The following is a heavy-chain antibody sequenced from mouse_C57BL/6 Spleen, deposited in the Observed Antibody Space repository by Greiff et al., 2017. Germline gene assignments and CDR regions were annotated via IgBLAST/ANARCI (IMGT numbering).Heavy chain of an antibody. J-gene: IGHJ4*01. CDR3: ARKSYYGSSPHYAMDY. D-gene: IGHD1-1*01. CDR1: GFSLTSYG. V-gene: IGHV2-2*01. CDR2: IWSGGST. Sequence: QVQLQQSGPGLVQPSQSLSITCTVSGFSLTSYGVHWVRQSPGKGLEWLGVIWSGGSTDYNAAFISRLSISKDNSKSQVFFKMNSLQADDTAIYYCARKSYYGSSPHYAMDYWGQGTSVTVSS.